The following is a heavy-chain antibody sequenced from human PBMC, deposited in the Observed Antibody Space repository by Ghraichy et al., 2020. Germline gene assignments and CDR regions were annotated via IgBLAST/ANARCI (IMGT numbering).Heavy chain of an antibody. CDR2: INPNSGGT. V-gene: IGHV1-2*02. J-gene: IGHJ5*02. Sequence: ASVKVSCKASEYTFTGYYIHWVRQAPGQGLEWMGWINPNSGGTEYAQKFQGRVTMTRDTSISTVYMELSWLRSDDTAVYYCARDFIRGVSWFDPWGQGTLVTVSS. D-gene: IGHD3-10*01. CDR3: ARDFIRGVSWFDP. CDR1: EYTFTGYY.